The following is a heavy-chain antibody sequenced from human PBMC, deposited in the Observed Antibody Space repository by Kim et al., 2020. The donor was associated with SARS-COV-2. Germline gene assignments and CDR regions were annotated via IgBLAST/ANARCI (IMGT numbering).Heavy chain of an antibody. V-gene: IGHV4-59*01. CDR3: ATGGPGHSSGYYYFYYMAV. CDR1: GGSINNFY. CDR2: IYSSGST. Sequence: SETLSLSCTVSGGSINNFYWNWIRQSPGKGLEWIGFIYSSGSTNYNPSLESRVTISEDTSRTQSFLKLNSVTAADTAVYYCATGGPGHSSGYYYFYYMAV. D-gene: IGHD5-18*01. J-gene: IGHJ6*03.